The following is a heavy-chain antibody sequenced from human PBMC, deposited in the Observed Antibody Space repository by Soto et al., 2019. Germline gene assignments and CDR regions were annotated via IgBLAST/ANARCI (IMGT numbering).Heavy chain of an antibody. V-gene: IGHV3-23*01. D-gene: IGHD6-19*01. CDR2: ISGSGGST. Sequence: EVQLLESGGGLVQPGGSLRLSCAASGFTFSSYAMSWVRQAPGKGLEWVSAISGSGGSTYYADSVKGRFTISRDNSKNKLYLQMHSLRAEDTAVYDCAKVKPIASPRRGIAVAEDSYYFDYWGQGTLVTVSS. CDR1: GFTFSSYA. CDR3: AKVKPIASPRRGIAVAEDSYYFDY. J-gene: IGHJ4*02.